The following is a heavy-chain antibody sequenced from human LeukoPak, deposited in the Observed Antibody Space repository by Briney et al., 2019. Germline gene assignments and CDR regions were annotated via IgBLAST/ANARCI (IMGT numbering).Heavy chain of an antibody. J-gene: IGHJ6*02. Sequence: SETLSLTCIVSGDSVSSGGYYWSWIRQHPGKGLEWIGYIYYSGSTYYNPSLKSRVTISVDTSKNQFSLKLSSVTAADTAVYYCARGGSGYYYDYYYGMDVWGQGTTVTVSS. D-gene: IGHD3-22*01. CDR1: GDSVSSGGYY. CDR3: ARGGSGYYYDYYYGMDV. CDR2: IYYSGST. V-gene: IGHV4-31*03.